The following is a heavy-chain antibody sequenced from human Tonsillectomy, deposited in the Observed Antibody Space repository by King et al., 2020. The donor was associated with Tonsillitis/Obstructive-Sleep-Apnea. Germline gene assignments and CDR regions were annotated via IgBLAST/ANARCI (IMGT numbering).Heavy chain of an antibody. V-gene: IGHV3-30*04. CDR1: GFTFSSYA. J-gene: IGHJ3*02. Sequence: VQLVESGGGVVQPGRSLRLSCAASGFTFSSYAMHWVRQAPGKGLEWVAVISYDGSNKYYADSVKGRFTISRDNSKNTLYLQMNSLRAEDTAAYYCARAPDGAFDIWGQGTMVTVSS. CDR2: ISYDGSNK. CDR3: ARAPDGAFDI. D-gene: IGHD5-24*01.